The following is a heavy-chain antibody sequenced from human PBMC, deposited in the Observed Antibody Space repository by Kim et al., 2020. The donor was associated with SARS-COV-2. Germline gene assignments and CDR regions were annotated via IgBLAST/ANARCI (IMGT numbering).Heavy chain of an antibody. J-gene: IGHJ6*02. Sequence: GGSLRLSCAASGFTFSSYSMNWVRQAPGKGLEWVSSISSSSSYIYYADSVKGRFTISRDNAKNSLYLQMNSLRAEDTAVYYCAREDHDYYYGMDVWGQGTTVTVSS. V-gene: IGHV3-21*01. CDR1: GFTFSSYS. CDR3: AREDHDYYYGMDV. CDR2: ISSSSSYI.